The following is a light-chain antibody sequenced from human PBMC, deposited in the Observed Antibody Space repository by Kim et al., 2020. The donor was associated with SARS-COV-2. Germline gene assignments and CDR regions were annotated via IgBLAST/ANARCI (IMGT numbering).Light chain of an antibody. CDR3: QQHSDSAVT. CDR1: QSVSSNF. CDR2: ATS. J-gene: IGKJ1*01. Sequence: EIVLTQSPGTLSLSPGERATLSCRASQSVSSNFLAWYQQKAGQTPRLLIYATSSRATGIPDRFSGSGSGTDFTLTISRLEPEDFAVYYCQQHSDSAVTFGQGTKVDIK. V-gene: IGKV3D-20*02.